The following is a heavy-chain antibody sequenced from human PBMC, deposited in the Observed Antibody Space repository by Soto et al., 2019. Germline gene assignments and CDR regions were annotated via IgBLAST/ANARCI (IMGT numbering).Heavy chain of an antibody. CDR3: AASIFYYGMDV. Sequence: GESLKISCKGSGYTFTNYWIGWVRQMPGKGPEWMGIIYPGDSVTKYNPPFQGQVTISADKSITTTYLQWSSLKASDTAIYYCAASIFYYGMDVWGQGTTVTVSS. CDR1: GYTFTNYW. CDR2: IYPGDSVT. J-gene: IGHJ6*02. V-gene: IGHV5-51*01.